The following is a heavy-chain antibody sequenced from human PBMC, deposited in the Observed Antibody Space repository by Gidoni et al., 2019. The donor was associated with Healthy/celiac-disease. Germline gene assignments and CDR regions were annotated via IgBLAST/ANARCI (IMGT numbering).Heavy chain of an antibody. J-gene: IGHJ6*03. V-gene: IGHV4-61*02. D-gene: IGHD2-2*01. Sequence: QVQLQESGPGLVKPSQTLSLTCTVSGCSIRSGSYYWCWIRQPAGKRLEWIGRIYTSGSTNYNLSCKSRVTISVDTAKNQFSLKLSSVTAADTAVYYCAREWVRDIVVVPAAILSAAHYYYYMDVWGKGTTVTVSS. CDR2: IYTSGST. CDR3: AREWVRDIVVVPAAILSAAHYYYYMDV. CDR1: GCSIRSGSYY.